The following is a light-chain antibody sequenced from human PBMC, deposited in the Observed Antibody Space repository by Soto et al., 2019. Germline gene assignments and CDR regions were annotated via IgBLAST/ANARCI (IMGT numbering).Light chain of an antibody. CDR1: QSVSSSY. CDR2: GAS. J-gene: IGKJ4*01. CDR3: QQDYDLVT. Sequence: EIVLTQSPGTLSLSPGERATLSCRASQSVSSSYLAWYQQKPGQAPRLLIYGASSRATGIPDRFSGSGSGTDFTLTISRLEPEDFAVYYCQQDYDLVTFGGGTKVEIK. V-gene: IGKV3-20*01.